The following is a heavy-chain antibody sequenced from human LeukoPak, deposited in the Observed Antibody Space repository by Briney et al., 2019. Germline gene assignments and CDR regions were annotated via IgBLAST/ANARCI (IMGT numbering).Heavy chain of an antibody. CDR1: GFTFNTYA. J-gene: IGHJ4*02. V-gene: IGHV3-64D*06. CDR2: ISTDGGGA. Sequence: GGSLRLSCSASGFTFNTYAMHWVRQAPGKGLEYVSAISTDGGGAYYADSVKGRFTISRDNSKNTLYLQMSSLRAEDTAVYYCVKYHNSCYSVWGQGTLVTVSS. CDR3: VKYHNSCYSV. D-gene: IGHD2-15*01.